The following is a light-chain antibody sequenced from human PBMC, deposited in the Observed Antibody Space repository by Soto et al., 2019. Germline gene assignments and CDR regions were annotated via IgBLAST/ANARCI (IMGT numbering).Light chain of an antibody. CDR2: DAS. V-gene: IGKV1-5*01. CDR3: QQYNRYRT. CDR1: QSISSW. J-gene: IGKJ1*01. Sequence: IQMTQSPSTLSASVGDRVTITCRASQSISSWLAWYQQKPGKAPKLLIYDASSLESGVPSRFSGSGSGTEFTLTISSLQPDDFATYYCQQYNRYRTFGQGTKVDIK.